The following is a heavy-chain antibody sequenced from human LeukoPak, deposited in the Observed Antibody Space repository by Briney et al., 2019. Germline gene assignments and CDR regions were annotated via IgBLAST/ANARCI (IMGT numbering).Heavy chain of an antibody. J-gene: IGHJ4*02. CDR3: AKKYYYGSGSYIFYFDY. D-gene: IGHD3-10*01. V-gene: IGHV3-23*01. Sequence: GGSLRLSCAASGFTFVGNAVTWVRQAPGKGLEWVSTISGSGDTYYADSVKGRFTISRDDSKSTLSLQMNSLRAEDTALYYCAKKYYYGSGSYIFYFDYWGQGTPVTVSS. CDR1: GFTFVGNA. CDR2: ISGSGDT.